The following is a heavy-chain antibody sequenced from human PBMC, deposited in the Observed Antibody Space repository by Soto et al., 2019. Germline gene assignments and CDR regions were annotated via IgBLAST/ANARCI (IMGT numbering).Heavy chain of an antibody. J-gene: IGHJ6*02. CDR3: ARWKGNIVVVPAAVHYYYYGMDV. D-gene: IGHD2-2*01. CDR2: ISSSSSTI. CDR1: GFTFSSYS. V-gene: IGHV3-48*02. Sequence: GGSLRLSCAASGFTFSSYSMNWVRQAPGKGLEWVSYISSSSSTIYYADSVKGRFTISRDNAKNSLYLQMNSLRDEDTAVYYCARWKGNIVVVPAAVHYYYYGMDVWGQGTTVTVSS.